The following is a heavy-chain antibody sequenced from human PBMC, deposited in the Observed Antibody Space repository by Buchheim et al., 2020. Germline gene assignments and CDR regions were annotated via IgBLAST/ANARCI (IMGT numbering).Heavy chain of an antibody. D-gene: IGHD1-26*01. Sequence: QVQLVQSGSELKKPGASVKISCKASGYTFTSYGVDWVRQAPGQGLEWMGWINTNTGNPTYAQGFTGRFVFSLDTAVGMANLQISSLKTEDTAVYYCSRDWYSGSRGNSYYGMDVWGQGTT. CDR1: GYTFTSYG. CDR3: SRDWYSGSRGNSYYGMDV. V-gene: IGHV7-4-1*04. CDR2: INTNTGNP. J-gene: IGHJ6*02.